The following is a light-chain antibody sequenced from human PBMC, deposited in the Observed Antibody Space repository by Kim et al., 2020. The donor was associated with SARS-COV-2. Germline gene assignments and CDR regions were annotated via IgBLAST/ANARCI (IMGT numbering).Light chain of an antibody. CDR3: QTWGTGMV. Sequence: QPVLTQSPSASASLGASVKLTCTLSSGHSSYAIAWHQQQAEKGPRYLMKLNTDGSHSKGDGIPDRFSGSSSGAERYLTISSLQSEDEADYYCQTWGTGMVFGGGTQLTVL. CDR1: SGHSSYA. J-gene: IGLJ2*01. V-gene: IGLV4-69*01. CDR2: LNTDGSH.